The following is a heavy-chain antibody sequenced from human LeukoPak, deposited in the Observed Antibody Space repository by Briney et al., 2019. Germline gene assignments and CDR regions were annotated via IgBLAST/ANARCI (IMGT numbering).Heavy chain of an antibody. CDR2: IRYDGSNK. CDR1: GFTFSSYG. V-gene: IGHV3-30*02. Sequence: GGSLRLSCAASGFTFSSYGMHWVRQAPGKGLEWVAFIRYDGSNKYYADSVKGRFTISRDNSKNTLYLQMNSLRAEDTAVYYCAKDQGLDSRHLFDYWGQGTLVTVSS. CDR3: AKDQGLDSRHLFDY. J-gene: IGHJ4*02. D-gene: IGHD2-2*03.